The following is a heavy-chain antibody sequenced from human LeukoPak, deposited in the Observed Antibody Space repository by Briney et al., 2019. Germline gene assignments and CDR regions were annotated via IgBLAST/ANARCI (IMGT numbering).Heavy chain of an antibody. CDR2: IKEDGSEK. CDR1: GIPFSTYW. V-gene: IGHV3-7*01. Sequence: GGSLSSSVAAPGIPFSTYWMSWVGQAQGKGLEWVANIKEDGSEKYYMDSVKGRFTISRDNAKNSVYLQMNSLRAEDTAVYYCAKYFNWVAGDVWGQGTTVSVSS. J-gene: IGHJ6*02. CDR3: AKYFNWVAGDV. D-gene: IGHD1-1*01.